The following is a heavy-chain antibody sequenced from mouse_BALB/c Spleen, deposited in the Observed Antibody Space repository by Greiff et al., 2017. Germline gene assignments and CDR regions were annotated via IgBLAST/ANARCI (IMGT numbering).Heavy chain of an antibody. Sequence: VKLQESGAELMKPGASVKISCKATGYTFSSYWIEWVKQRPGHGLEWIGEILPGSGSTNYNEKFKGKATFTADTSSNTAYMQLSSLTSEDSAVYYCARGGTVVAMDYAMDYWGQGTSVTVSS. V-gene: IGHV1-9*01. CDR1: GYTFSSYW. J-gene: IGHJ4*01. CDR3: ARGGTVVAMDYAMDY. D-gene: IGHD1-1*01. CDR2: ILPGSGST.